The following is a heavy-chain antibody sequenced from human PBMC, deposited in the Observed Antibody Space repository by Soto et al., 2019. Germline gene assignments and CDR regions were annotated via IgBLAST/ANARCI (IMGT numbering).Heavy chain of an antibody. Sequence: EVQLLESGGGLVQPGGSLRLSCAASGFTFSSYAMSWVRQAPVKGLEWVSAISGSGGSTYYADSLKGRFTISRDNSKNTLYLQMSSLRAEDTAVYYCAKKHGTMVRGVMVYWGQGTLVTVSS. CDR1: GFTFSSYA. J-gene: IGHJ4*02. CDR3: AKKHGTMVRGVMVY. V-gene: IGHV3-23*01. D-gene: IGHD3-10*01. CDR2: ISGSGGST.